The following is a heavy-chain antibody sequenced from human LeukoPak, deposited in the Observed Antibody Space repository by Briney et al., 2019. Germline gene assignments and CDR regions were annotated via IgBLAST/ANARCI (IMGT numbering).Heavy chain of an antibody. D-gene: IGHD2-2*01. J-gene: IGHJ4*02. Sequence: EASVKVSCKASGDTFTNYEINWVRQATGQGLEWMGWVSPYSGNTGYAQKFQGRVTMTRNTSISTAYMELSGLRSEDTAVYYCARGYCSSTSCPPFDYWGQGTLVTVSS. CDR3: ARGYCSSTSCPPFDY. V-gene: IGHV1-8*01. CDR1: GDTFTNYE. CDR2: VSPYSGNT.